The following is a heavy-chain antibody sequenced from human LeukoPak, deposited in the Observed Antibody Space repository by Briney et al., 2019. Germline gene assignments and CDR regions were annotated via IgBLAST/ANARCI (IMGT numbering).Heavy chain of an antibody. J-gene: IGHJ5*02. CDR3: ARDNGEWRLNWFDH. CDR2: ISHDGSNK. D-gene: IGHD2-8*01. CDR1: GFTFSSYG. Sequence: PGRSLRLSCAASGFTFSSYGMHWVRQAPGKGLEWVAVISHDGSNKYYADSVKGRFTISRDNSKNTLYLQMNSLRAEDTAVYYCARDNGEWRLNWFDHWGQGTLVTVSS. V-gene: IGHV3-30*03.